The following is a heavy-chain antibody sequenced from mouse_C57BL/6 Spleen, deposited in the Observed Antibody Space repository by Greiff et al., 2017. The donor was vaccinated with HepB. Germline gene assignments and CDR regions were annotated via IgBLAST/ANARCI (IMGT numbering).Heavy chain of an antibody. CDR3: TRDVYYGNYRDWFAY. D-gene: IGHD2-1*01. Sequence: EVKLMESGEGLVKPGGSLKLSCAASGFTFSSYAMYWVRQTPEKRLEWVAYISSGGDYIYYADTVKGRFTISRENARNTLYLKMSSLKSEDTAMYYCTRDVYYGNYRDWFAYWGQGTLVTVSA. CDR1: GFTFSSYA. CDR2: ISSGGDYI. J-gene: IGHJ3*01. V-gene: IGHV5-9-1*02.